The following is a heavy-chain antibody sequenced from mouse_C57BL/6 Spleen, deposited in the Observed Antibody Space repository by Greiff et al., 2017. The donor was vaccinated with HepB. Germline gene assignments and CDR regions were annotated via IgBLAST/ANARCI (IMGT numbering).Heavy chain of an antibody. Sequence: EVQGVESGGGLVKPGGSLKLSCAASGFTFSDYGMHWVRQAPEKGLEWVAYISSGSSTIYYADTVKGRFTISRDNAKNTLFLQMTSLRSEDTAMYYCASSYDGYNYYAMDYWGQGTSVTVSS. D-gene: IGHD2-3*01. CDR3: ASSYDGYNYYAMDY. CDR1: GFTFSDYG. J-gene: IGHJ4*01. CDR2: ISSGSSTI. V-gene: IGHV5-17*01.